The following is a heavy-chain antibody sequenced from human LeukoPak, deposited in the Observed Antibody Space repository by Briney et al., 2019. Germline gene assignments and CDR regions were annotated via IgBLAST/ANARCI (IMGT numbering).Heavy chain of an antibody. J-gene: IGHJ4*02. Sequence: GGSLRLSCAASGFTFSSYAMSWVRQAPGKGLEWVSSISSSSSYIYYADSVKGRFAISRDNAKNSLYLQMNSLRAEDTAVYYCARSTETYYYDSSGYLGSPYYFDYWGQGTLVTVSS. CDR2: ISSSSSYI. CDR3: ARSTETYYYDSSGYLGSPYYFDY. CDR1: GFTFSSYA. V-gene: IGHV3-21*01. D-gene: IGHD3-22*01.